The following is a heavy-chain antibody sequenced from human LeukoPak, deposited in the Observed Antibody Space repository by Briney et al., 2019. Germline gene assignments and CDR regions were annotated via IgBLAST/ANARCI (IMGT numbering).Heavy chain of an antibody. J-gene: IGHJ5*02. CDR3: ARPYYYDSRIDP. V-gene: IGHV4-30-4*01. Sequence: PSETLSLTCTVSGGSISSGDYYWSWIRQPPGKGLEWIAYMYYSGSTYYNPSLKSRVTMSADTSKNQLSLKLSSVTAADTAVYYCARPYYYDSRIDPWGQGIMVTVCS. CDR1: GGSISSGDYY. CDR2: MYYSGST. D-gene: IGHD3-22*01.